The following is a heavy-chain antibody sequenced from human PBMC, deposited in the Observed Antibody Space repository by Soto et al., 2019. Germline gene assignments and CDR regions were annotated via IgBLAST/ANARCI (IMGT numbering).Heavy chain of an antibody. CDR2: TRNKANSYTT. CDR1: GFTFSDHY. V-gene: IGHV3-72*01. CDR3: ARDLIVGATCYYYYYGMDV. Sequence: EVQLVESGGGLVQPGGSLRLSCAASGFTFSDHYMDWVRQAPGKGLEWVGRTRNKANSYTTEYAASVKGRFTISRDDSKNSLYLQMNSLKTEDTAVYYCARDLIVGATCYYYYYGMDVWGQGTTVTVSS. J-gene: IGHJ6*02. D-gene: IGHD1-26*01.